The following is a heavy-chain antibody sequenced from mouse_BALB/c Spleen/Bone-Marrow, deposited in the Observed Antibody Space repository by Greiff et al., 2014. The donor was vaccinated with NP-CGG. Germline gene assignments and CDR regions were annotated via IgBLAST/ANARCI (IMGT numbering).Heavy chain of an antibody. CDR2: THYSGIT. D-gene: IGHD4-1*01. J-gene: IGHJ4*01. Sequence: VQLKESGPDLVKPSQSLSLTCTVTGYSITSGYSWHWIRQFPGNKLEWMGYTHYSGITVYNPSLRSRISIARDTSKSQFFLQLNSVTTEDTATYYCARFAGTPYTMDYWGQGTSVTVSS. CDR1: GYSITSGYS. V-gene: IGHV3-1*02. CDR3: ARFAGTPYTMDY.